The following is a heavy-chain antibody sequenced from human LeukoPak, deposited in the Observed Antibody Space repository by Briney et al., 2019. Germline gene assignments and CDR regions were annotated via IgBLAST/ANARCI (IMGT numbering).Heavy chain of an antibody. Sequence: GGSLRLSCAASGFTFSSYGMHWVRQAPGKGLEWVAFIRYDGSNKYYADSVKGRFTISRDNSKNTLYLQMNSLRAEDTAVYYCAKVGRNYYGSGSYYCDYWGQGTLVTVSS. J-gene: IGHJ4*02. CDR1: GFTFSSYG. CDR2: IRYDGSNK. D-gene: IGHD3-10*01. V-gene: IGHV3-30*02. CDR3: AKVGRNYYGSGSYYCDY.